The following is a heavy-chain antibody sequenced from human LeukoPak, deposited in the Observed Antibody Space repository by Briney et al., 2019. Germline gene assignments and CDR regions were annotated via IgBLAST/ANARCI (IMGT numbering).Heavy chain of an antibody. CDR1: GYTFTSYG. CDR3: AREDRSGYSSGCYYYHYMDV. J-gene: IGHJ6*03. Sequence: ASVKVSCKASGYTFTSYGISWVRQAPGQGLEWMGWISAYNGNTNYAQKLQGRVTMTTDTSTSTAYMELRSLRSDDTAVYYCAREDRSGYSSGCYYYHYMDVWGKGTTVTVSS. CDR2: ISAYNGNT. D-gene: IGHD6-19*01. V-gene: IGHV1-18*01.